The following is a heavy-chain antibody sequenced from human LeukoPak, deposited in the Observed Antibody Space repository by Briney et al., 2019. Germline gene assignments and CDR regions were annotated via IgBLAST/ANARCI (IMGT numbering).Heavy chain of an antibody. CDR3: ARAPYSSSPGWFDP. CDR2: IDPNSGGT. CDR1: GYTFTTYY. V-gene: IGHV1-2*02. J-gene: IGHJ5*02. Sequence: ASVKVSCKASGYTFTTYYMHWVRQAPGQGLEWMGWIDPNSGGTNYAQKFQGRVTMTRDTSISTAYMELSRLRSDDTAVYHCARAPYSSSPGWFDPWGQGTLVTVSS. D-gene: IGHD6-6*01.